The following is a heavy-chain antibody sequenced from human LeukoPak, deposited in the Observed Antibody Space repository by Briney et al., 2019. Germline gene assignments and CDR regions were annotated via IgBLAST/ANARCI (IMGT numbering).Heavy chain of an antibody. J-gene: IGHJ4*02. V-gene: IGHV3-23*01. CDR1: GFPFSTFP. D-gene: IGHD3-22*01. CDR3: AKDFSGSGYYYFDY. Sequence: GGSLRLSCQASGFPFSTFPMSWVRQAPGKGLEWVSGITGSGGSRYHADSVKGRFTISRDNSKNTLYLQMNSLRAEDTAVYYCAKDFSGSGYYYFDYWGQGTLVTVSS. CDR2: ITGSGGSR.